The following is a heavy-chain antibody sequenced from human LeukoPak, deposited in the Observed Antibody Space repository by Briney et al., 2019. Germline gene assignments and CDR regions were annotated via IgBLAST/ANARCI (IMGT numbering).Heavy chain of an antibody. CDR2: ISYDGSNK. J-gene: IGHJ4*02. V-gene: IGHV3-30*18. CDR1: GFTFSSYG. Sequence: PGGSLRLSCAASGFTFSSYGMHWVRQAPGKGLEWVAVISYDGSNKYYAYPVKGRFTISRDNSKNTLYLQMNSLRAEDTAVYYCAKEKWRTQYYFDYWGQGTLVTVSS. D-gene: IGHD1-1*01. CDR3: AKEKWRTQYYFDY.